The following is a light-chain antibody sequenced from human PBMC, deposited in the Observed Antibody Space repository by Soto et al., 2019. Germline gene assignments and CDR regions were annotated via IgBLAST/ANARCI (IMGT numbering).Light chain of an antibody. CDR2: DVA. CDR3: VSYTSSTTYV. Sequence: QSARTQPGTVSESLWQSVTISCTGTSSDVGGSNFVSWYQQHPGKPPKLIIYDVANRPSGVSNRFSGSKSGSTASLIISRLQTEDEADYYCVSYTSSTTYVFGTGTKV. J-gene: IGLJ1*01. CDR1: SSDVGGSNF. V-gene: IGLV2-14*03.